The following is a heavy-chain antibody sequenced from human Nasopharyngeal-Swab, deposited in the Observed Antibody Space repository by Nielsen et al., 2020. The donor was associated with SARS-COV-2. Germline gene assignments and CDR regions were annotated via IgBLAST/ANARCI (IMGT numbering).Heavy chain of an antibody. D-gene: IGHD1-26*01. V-gene: IGHV4-61*03. CDR2: VYYSANT. CDR3: ARSRSRIVGAPEY. J-gene: IGHJ4*02. CDR1: GDYVTSTSYY. Sequence: SETLSLTCSVSGDYVTSTSYYWTWIRQTPGKGLEWIGNVYYSANTKYNPSLDSRVTMSVEASRNHFSLRLASVTAADTAVYYCARSRSRIVGAPEYWGQGTLVTVSA.